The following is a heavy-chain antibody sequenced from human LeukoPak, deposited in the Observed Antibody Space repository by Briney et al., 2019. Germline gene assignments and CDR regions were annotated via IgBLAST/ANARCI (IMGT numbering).Heavy chain of an antibody. CDR1: GFTFSSYA. J-gene: IGHJ4*02. D-gene: IGHD7-27*01. V-gene: IGHV3-30-3*01. CDR2: ISYDGSNK. Sequence: GRSLRLSCAASGFTFSSYAVHWVRQAPGKGLEWVAVISYDGSNKYYADSVKGRFTISRDNSKNTLYLQMNSLRAEDTAVYYCARATGVYFDYWGQGTLVTVSS. CDR3: ARATGVYFDY.